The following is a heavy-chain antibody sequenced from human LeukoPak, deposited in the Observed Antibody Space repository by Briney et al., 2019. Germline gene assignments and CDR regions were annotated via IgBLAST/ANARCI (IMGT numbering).Heavy chain of an antibody. CDR2: INPSGGST. Sequence: GASVKVSCKASGYTFTSYYMHWVRQAPGQGLEWMGIINPSGGSTSYAQKFQGRVTMTRDMSTSTVYMELSSLRSEDTAVYYCARSSGDSSGYYYHDYWGQGTLVTVSS. V-gene: IGHV1-46*01. CDR3: ARSSGDSSGYYYHDY. D-gene: IGHD3-22*01. CDR1: GYTFTSYY. J-gene: IGHJ4*02.